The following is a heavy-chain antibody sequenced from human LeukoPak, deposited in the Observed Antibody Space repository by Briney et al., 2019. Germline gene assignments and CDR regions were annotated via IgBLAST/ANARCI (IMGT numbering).Heavy chain of an antibody. CDR1: GYTFTSYY. J-gene: IGHJ4*02. CDR3: ASGAPGRWQIHY. V-gene: IGHV1-46*01. Sequence: ASVKVSCKASGYTFTSYYMHWVRQAPGQGLEWMGIINPSGGSTSYAQKFQGRVTMTRGMSTSTVYMELSSLRSEDTAVYYCASGAPGRWQIHYWGQGTLVTVSS. D-gene: IGHD4-23*01. CDR2: INPSGGST.